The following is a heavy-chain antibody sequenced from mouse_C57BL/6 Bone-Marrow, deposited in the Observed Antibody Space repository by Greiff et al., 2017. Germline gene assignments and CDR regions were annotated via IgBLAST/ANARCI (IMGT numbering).Heavy chain of an antibody. CDR1: GYTFTSYW. D-gene: IGHD1-1*01. Sequence: QVQLQQPGTDLVKPGASVKLSCKASGYTFTSYWMHWVQQRPGQGLEWIGNINPSNGGTNYNEKFKRKATLTVDKSSSTAYMQLSSLRSADSAVDLCARGGGSRGAWFAYWGQGTLLTVSA. J-gene: IGHJ3*01. V-gene: IGHV1-53*01. CDR3: ARGGGSRGAWFAY. CDR2: INPSNGGT.